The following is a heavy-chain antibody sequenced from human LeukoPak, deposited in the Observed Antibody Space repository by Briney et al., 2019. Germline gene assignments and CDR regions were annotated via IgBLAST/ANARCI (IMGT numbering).Heavy chain of an antibody. V-gene: IGHV4-59*01. Sequence: SETLSLTCTVSAGSISSYYWGWIRQPPGKGLEWIGYIYYSGSTNYNTSLKGRVTISVDTSKNQFSLKLSSVTAADTAVYYCAREGYSYAHFYYYYMDVWGKETTVTVSS. CDR3: AREGYSYAHFYYYYMDV. J-gene: IGHJ6*03. D-gene: IGHD5-18*01. CDR2: IYYSGST. CDR1: AGSISSYY.